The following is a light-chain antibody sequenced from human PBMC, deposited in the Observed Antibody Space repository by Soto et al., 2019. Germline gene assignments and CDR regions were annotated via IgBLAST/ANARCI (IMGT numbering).Light chain of an antibody. CDR1: QSVNSN. Sequence: ESGMTKYKDTLSVSPGERATLSCWASQSVNSNLAWYQQKLGQAPRVLIYGASTRATDIPARFSGSGSETEFILTISSLQSEDSATYYCQLYNIWPWTFGQRGKVAI. J-gene: IGKJ1*01. CDR3: QLYNIWPWT. CDR2: GAS. V-gene: IGKV3-15*01.